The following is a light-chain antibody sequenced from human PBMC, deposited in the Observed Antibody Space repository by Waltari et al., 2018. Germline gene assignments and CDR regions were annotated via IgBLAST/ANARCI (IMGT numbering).Light chain of an antibody. CDR1: QSVSYSSNNKNY. CDR3: QQYYAVPPT. CDR2: WAS. V-gene: IGKV4-1*01. J-gene: IGKJ1*01. Sequence: DIVMTQSPDSLPVSLGERATITRKSDQSVSYSSNNKNYVAWYRQKPGQPPQLLISWASTREFGVPARFSGSGSGTDFTLTISSLPAEDVAVYYCQQYYAVPPTFGPGTHVEIK.